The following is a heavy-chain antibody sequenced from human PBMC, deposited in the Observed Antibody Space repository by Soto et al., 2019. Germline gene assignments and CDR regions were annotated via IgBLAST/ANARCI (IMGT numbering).Heavy chain of an antibody. Sequence: QVQLVQSGAEVKKPGASVKVSCRPSGYTFTAYSIHWVRQSPGQGLEWMGWVDPNSGGTRDAQNFQGRVTMTRDTSTSTVYMELNWLRSDDTALYYCARDNYGPLDYGGQGTLVTVSS. V-gene: IGHV1-2*02. CDR2: VDPNSGGT. D-gene: IGHD3-10*01. CDR3: ARDNYGPLDY. J-gene: IGHJ4*02. CDR1: GYTFTAYS.